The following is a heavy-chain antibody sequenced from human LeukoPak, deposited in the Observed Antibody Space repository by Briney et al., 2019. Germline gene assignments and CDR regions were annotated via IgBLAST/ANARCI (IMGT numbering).Heavy chain of an antibody. V-gene: IGHV3-7*01. CDR1: GFSFYHYW. Sequence: GGSLRLSCAASGFSFYHYWMTWVRQAPGKGLEWVDNIKQDGSEKYYVDSVKGRFAISRDNAKNSLYLQMNSLRPEDTAVYYCAVNVPPDYWGQGTLVTVSS. J-gene: IGHJ4*02. CDR2: IKQDGSEK. D-gene: IGHD2-2*01. CDR3: AVNVPPDY.